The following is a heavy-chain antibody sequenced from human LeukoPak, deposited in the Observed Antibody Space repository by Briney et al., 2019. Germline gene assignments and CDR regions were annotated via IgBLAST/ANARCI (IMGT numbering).Heavy chain of an antibody. CDR2: ISYDGSNK. V-gene: IGHV3-30*03. CDR1: GFTFSSYG. D-gene: IGHD3-22*01. CDR3: ARVLKVVGYHYFDY. Sequence: GGSLRLSCAASGFTFSSYGMHWVRQAPGKGLEWVAVISYDGSNKYYADSVKGRFTISRDNSKNTLYLQMNSLRAEDTAVYYCARVLKVVGYHYFDYWGQGTLVTVSS. J-gene: IGHJ4*02.